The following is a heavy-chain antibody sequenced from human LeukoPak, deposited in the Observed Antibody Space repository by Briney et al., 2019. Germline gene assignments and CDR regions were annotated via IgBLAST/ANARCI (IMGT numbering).Heavy chain of an antibody. Sequence: PGGSLRLSCAESEVTFSSDGTHWGRQAPGKGLEWVAFIHFDGSTKYSGDSVQGRFTIPRDNSRNILYLQMNNLRPEDTAFYYCAKDQCTRTSCDGYPGYWGQGTLVTVSS. J-gene: IGHJ4*02. V-gene: IGHV3-30*02. CDR1: EVTFSSDG. D-gene: IGHD2-2*01. CDR2: IHFDGSTK. CDR3: AKDQCTRTSCDGYPGY.